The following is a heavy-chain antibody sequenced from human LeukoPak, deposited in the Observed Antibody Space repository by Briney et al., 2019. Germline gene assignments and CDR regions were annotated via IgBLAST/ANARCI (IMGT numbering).Heavy chain of an antibody. CDR1: GFTFSSYA. CDR3: AKDCGDYVYDY. V-gene: IGHV3-23*01. Sequence: QAGGSLRLSCAASGFTFSSYAMSWVRQAPGKGLEWVSAISGSGGSTYYADSVKGRFTISRDNSKITLYLQMNSLRAEDTDVYYCAKDCGDYVYDYWGQGTLVTVSS. D-gene: IGHD4-17*01. CDR2: ISGSGGST. J-gene: IGHJ4*02.